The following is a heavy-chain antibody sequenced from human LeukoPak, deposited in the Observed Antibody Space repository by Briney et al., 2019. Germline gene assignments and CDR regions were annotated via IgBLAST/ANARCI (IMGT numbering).Heavy chain of an antibody. D-gene: IGHD4-17*01. V-gene: IGHV3-7*03. CDR1: GFTFSSYW. Sequence: RGSLRLSCAASGFTFSSYWMNWVRQAPGRGLEWVANIKQDGSEKYYVASVKGRFTISRDNAKNSLYLQMNSLRAEDTAMYYCVYGDYGGGFDYWGQGTLVTVSS. J-gene: IGHJ4*02. CDR3: VYGDYGGGFDY. CDR2: IKQDGSEK.